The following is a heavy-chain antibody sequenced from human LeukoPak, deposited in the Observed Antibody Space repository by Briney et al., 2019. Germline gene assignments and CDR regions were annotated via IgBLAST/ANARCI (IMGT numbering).Heavy chain of an antibody. CDR1: GGTFSSYA. V-gene: IGHV1-69*01. D-gene: IGHD6-13*01. CDR2: IIPIFGTA. Sequence: GSSVKVSCKASGGTFSSYAISWVRQAPGQGLEWMGGIIPIFGTANYAQKFQGRATITADESTRTAYMELSSLRSEDTAVYYCARDSQVAAAGFVSKYNWFDPWGQGTLVTVSS. CDR3: ARDSQVAAAGFVSKYNWFDP. J-gene: IGHJ5*02.